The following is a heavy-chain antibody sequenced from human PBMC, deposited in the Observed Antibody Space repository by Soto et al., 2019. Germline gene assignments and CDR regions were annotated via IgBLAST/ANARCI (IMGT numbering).Heavy chain of an antibody. CDR3: ARELKYCSSTSCYLYYYYGMDV. D-gene: IGHD2-2*01. CDR1: GGTFSSYA. Sequence: SVKVSCKASGGTFSSYAISWVRQAPGQGLEWMGGIIPIFGTANYAQKFQGRVTITADESTSTAYMELSSLRSEDTAVYYCARELKYCSSTSCYLYYYYGMDVWGQGTTVTVSS. CDR2: IIPIFGTA. J-gene: IGHJ6*02. V-gene: IGHV1-69*13.